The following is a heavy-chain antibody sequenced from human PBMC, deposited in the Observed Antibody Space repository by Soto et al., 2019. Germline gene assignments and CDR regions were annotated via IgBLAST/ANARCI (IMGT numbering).Heavy chain of an antibody. CDR2: INHSGST. CDR3: ARSGPGWYRPNPNWFDP. V-gene: IGHV4-34*01. Sequence: QVQLQQWGAGLLKPSETLSLTCAVYGGSFSGYYWSGIRQPPGKGLEWIGEINHSGSTNYNPSLKSRVTISVDTSKNQFSLKLSSVTAADTAVYYCARSGPGWYRPNPNWFDPWGQGTLVTVSS. CDR1: GGSFSGYY. J-gene: IGHJ5*02. D-gene: IGHD6-19*01.